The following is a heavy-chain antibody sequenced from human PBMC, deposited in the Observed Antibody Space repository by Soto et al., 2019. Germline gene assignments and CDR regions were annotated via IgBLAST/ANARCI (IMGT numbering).Heavy chain of an antibody. CDR3: ARDIHSSGWYYFDY. V-gene: IGHV1-46*03. Sequence: VLVKVSCKASVGTFSGYPIGCLRLTPGQGLEWMGIINPSGGSTSYAQKFQGRVTMTRDTSTSTVYMELSSLRSEDTAVYYCARDIHSSGWYYFDYWGQGTLVTVSS. D-gene: IGHD6-19*01. J-gene: IGHJ4*02. CDR1: VGTFSGYP. CDR2: INPSGGST.